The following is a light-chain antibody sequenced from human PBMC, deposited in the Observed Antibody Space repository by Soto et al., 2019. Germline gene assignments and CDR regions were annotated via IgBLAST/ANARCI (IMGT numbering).Light chain of an antibody. J-gene: IGKJ1*01. CDR1: QTISSW. Sequence: EIPMTQYPATLSVSLGDRVTITCRASQTISSWLAWYQQKPGKAPKLLIYKASSLESGVPSRFSGSGSGTEFTLTISCLQPEDFATYYCLQDYNYPQTFGQVTKVDI. V-gene: IGKV1-5*03. CDR2: KAS. CDR3: LQDYNYPQT.